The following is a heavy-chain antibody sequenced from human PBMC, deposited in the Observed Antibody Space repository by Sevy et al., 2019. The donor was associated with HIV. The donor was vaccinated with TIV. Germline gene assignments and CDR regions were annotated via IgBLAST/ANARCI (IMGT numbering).Heavy chain of an antibody. CDR1: GFSFSSDG. V-gene: IGHV3-30*02. CDR3: VNEGGGEGGDH. CDR2: IEYDGSNK. J-gene: IGHJ4*02. D-gene: IGHD2-21*01. Sequence: EGSLRLSCAASGFSFSSDGMHWVLQAPGKELEWMSYIEYDGSNKDYADSVKGRFTISRDNSKNTLYLQMNSLRVEDTAVFYCVNEGGGEGGDHWGQGTLVTVSS.